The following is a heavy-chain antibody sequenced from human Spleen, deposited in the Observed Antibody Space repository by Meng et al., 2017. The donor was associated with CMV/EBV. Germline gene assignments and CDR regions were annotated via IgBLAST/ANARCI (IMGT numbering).Heavy chain of an antibody. J-gene: IGHJ6*02. Sequence: GSLRLSCTVSGGSISSYYWSWIRQPPGKGLEWIGYIYYSGSTNYNPSLKSRVTISVDTSKNQFSLKLSSVTAADTAVYYCARGYTGPIYYYYYAMDVWGPGTTVTVSS. CDR3: ARGYTGPIYYYYYAMDV. CDR2: IYYSGST. V-gene: IGHV4-59*01. D-gene: IGHD5-24*01. CDR1: GGSISSYY.